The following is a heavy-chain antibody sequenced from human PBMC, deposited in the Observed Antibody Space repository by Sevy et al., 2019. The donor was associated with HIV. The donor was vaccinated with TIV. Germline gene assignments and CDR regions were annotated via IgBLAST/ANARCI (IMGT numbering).Heavy chain of an antibody. CDR2: IYYSGST. J-gene: IGHJ4*02. CDR1: GGSISSYY. D-gene: IGHD3-3*01. Sequence: SETLSLTCTVSGGSISSYYWSWIRQPPGKGLEWIGYIYYSGSTNYNPSLKSRVTISVDTSKNQFSLKVSSVTAADTAVYYCARQSRFWSGYYTPYYFDYWGQGTLVTVSS. V-gene: IGHV4-59*08. CDR3: ARQSRFWSGYYTPYYFDY.